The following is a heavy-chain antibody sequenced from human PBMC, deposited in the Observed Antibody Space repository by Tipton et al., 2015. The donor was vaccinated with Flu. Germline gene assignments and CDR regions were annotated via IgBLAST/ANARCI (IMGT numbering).Heavy chain of an antibody. CDR2: IYYSGRT. CDR3: ARLSYYDVDLKNFYFDY. D-gene: IGHD3-10*02. Sequence: TLSLTCTDSGGSISSSSHNWGWIRQPPGKGLEWIASIYYSGRTYYNPSLKSRVTISVDTSKNQFSLKLRSVTAADTAVYYCARLSYYDVDLKNFYFDYWGQGALVTVSS. J-gene: IGHJ4*02. V-gene: IGHV4-39*01. CDR1: GGSISSSSHN.